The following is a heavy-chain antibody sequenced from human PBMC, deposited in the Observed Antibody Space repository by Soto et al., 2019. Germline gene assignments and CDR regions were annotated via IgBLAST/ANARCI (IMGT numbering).Heavy chain of an antibody. CDR3: ARLIPGAWPEDV. J-gene: IGHJ6*02. D-gene: IGHD1-26*01. CDR2: ISAYNGNT. Sequence: ASVKVSCKASGYTFTSYGISWVRQAPGQGLEWMGWISAYNGNTNYAQKLQGRVTMTTDTSTSTAYMELRSLRPDDTAVYYCARLIPGAWPEDVWGQGTTVTVSS. CDR1: GYTFTSYG. V-gene: IGHV1-18*01.